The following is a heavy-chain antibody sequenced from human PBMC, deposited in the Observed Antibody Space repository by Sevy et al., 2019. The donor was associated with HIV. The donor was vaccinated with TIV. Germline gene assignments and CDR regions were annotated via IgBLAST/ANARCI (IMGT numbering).Heavy chain of an antibody. CDR3: ARDEGGYDPLDY. CDR2: ISYSAEYI. CDR1: GFTFTSYT. D-gene: IGHD3-16*01. V-gene: IGHV3-21*01. Sequence: GGSLRLSCATSGFTFTSYTMNWVRQAPGEGLEWVSSISYSAEYIYYADSVKGRFTISRDNAKNSLFLQMNSLRVEDTAVYYCARDEGGYDPLDYWGQGTLVTVSS. J-gene: IGHJ4*02.